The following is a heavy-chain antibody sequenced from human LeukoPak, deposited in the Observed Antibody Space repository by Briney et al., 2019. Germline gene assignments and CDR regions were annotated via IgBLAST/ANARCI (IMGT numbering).Heavy chain of an antibody. CDR2: ISYDGSNK. D-gene: IGHD2-15*01. V-gene: IGHV3-30-3*01. CDR1: GFTFSSYA. Sequence: PGGSLRLSCAASGFTFSSYAMHWVRQAPGKGLEWVAVISYDGSNKYYADSVKGRFTISRDNSKNTLYLQMNSLRAEDTAVYYCARGDLIMVIAASKYWGQGTLVTVSS. J-gene: IGHJ4*02. CDR3: ARGDLIMVIAASKY.